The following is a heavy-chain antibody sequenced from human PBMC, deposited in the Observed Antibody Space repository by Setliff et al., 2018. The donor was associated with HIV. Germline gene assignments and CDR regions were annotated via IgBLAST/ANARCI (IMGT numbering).Heavy chain of an antibody. CDR3: VRETRPLGYCSGGSCYPSDY. J-gene: IGHJ4*02. CDR2: INTNTGNP. CDR1: GYTFTRYS. D-gene: IGHD2-15*01. V-gene: IGHV7-4-1*02. Sequence: ASVKVSCKASGYTFTRYSMNWVRQAPGQGLEWMGWINTNTGNPTYAQDFTGRFVFSLDTSVSTAYLQISSLKADDTAVYYCVRETRPLGYCSGGSCYPSDYWGQGTLVTV.